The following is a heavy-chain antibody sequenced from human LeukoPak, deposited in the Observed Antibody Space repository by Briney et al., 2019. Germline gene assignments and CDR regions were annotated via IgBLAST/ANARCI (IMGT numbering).Heavy chain of an antibody. D-gene: IGHD3-3*01. CDR1: GYTFTSYG. CDR3: ARVSAALRFLESHAFDI. V-gene: IGHV1-18*03. Sequence: GASVKVSCKASGYTFTSYGISWVRQAPGQGLEWMGWISAYNGNTNYAQKLQGRVTMTTDTSTSTAYMELSRLRSDDMAVYYCARVSAALRFLESHAFDIWGQGTMVTVSS. J-gene: IGHJ3*02. CDR2: ISAYNGNT.